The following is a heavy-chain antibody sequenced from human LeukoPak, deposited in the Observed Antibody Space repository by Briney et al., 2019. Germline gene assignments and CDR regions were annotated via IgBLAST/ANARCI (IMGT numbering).Heavy chain of an antibody. CDR3: AKDQGDYVWGSYLPD. D-gene: IGHD3-16*02. J-gene: IGHJ4*02. CDR1: GFTFSSYA. CDR2: ISGSGGST. Sequence: GGSLRLSCAASGFTFSSYAMSWVRHAPGKGLEWVSAISGSGGSTYYADSVKGRFTISSDNSKNTLYLQMNSPRAEDTAVYYCAKDQGDYVWGSYLPDWGQGTLVTVSS. V-gene: IGHV3-23*01.